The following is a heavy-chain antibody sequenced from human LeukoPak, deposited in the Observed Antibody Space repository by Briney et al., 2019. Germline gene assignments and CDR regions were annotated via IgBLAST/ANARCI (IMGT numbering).Heavy chain of an antibody. V-gene: IGHV3-53*01. Sequence: GGSLRLSCAASGFTVSSNYMSWVRQAPGKGLEWVSFIYSGGRTYYADSVKGRFTISRDNSKNTLFLQMNSLRAGDTAVYYCARNLPFDFWGQGTLVTVSS. CDR2: IYSGGRT. J-gene: IGHJ4*02. CDR1: GFTVSSNY. CDR3: ARNLPFDF.